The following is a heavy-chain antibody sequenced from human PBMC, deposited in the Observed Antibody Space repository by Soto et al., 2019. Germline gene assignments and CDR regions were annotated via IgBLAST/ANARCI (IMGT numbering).Heavy chain of an antibody. CDR3: ARDLMVVTASYYYYYGMDV. CDR2: IWYDGSNK. CDR1: GFTFSSYG. D-gene: IGHD2-21*02. J-gene: IGHJ6*02. Sequence: GGSLRLSCAASGFTFSSYGMHWVRQAPGKGLEWVAVIWYDGSNKYYADSVKGRFTISRDNSKNTLYLQMNSLRAEDTAVYYCARDLMVVTASYYYYYGMDVWGQGTTVTVSS. V-gene: IGHV3-33*01.